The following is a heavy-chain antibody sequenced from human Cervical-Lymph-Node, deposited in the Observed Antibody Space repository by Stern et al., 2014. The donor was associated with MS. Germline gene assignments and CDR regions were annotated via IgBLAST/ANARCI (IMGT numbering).Heavy chain of an antibody. CDR3: ARDDGQWLVRGGFDY. J-gene: IGHJ4*02. D-gene: IGHD6-19*01. V-gene: IGHV3-21*01. Sequence: EVQLVESGGGLVKPGGSLRLSCAASGFTFSSYSMNWVRQAPGKGLEWVSSISSSSSYIYYADSVKGRFTISRDNAKNSLYLQMNSLRAEDTAVYYCARDDGQWLVRGGFDYWGQGTLVTVSS. CDR1: GFTFSSYS. CDR2: ISSSSSYI.